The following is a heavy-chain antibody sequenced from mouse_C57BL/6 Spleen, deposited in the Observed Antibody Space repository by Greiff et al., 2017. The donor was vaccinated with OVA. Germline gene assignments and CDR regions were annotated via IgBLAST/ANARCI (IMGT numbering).Heavy chain of an antibody. CDR1: EYEFPSHD. Sequence: EVKVEESGGGLVQPGESLKLSCESNEYEFPSHDMSWVRKTPEKRLELVAAINSDGGSTYYPDTMERRFIISRDNTKKTLYLQMSSLRSEDTALYYCARQHYSNPHWYFDVWGTGTTVTVSS. CDR3: ARQHYSNPHWYFDV. J-gene: IGHJ1*03. D-gene: IGHD2-5*01. CDR2: INSDGGST. V-gene: IGHV5-2*03.